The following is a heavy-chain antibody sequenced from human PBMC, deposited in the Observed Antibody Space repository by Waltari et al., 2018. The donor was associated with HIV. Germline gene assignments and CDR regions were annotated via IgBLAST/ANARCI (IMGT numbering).Heavy chain of an antibody. CDR3: ARAQGMTMTVEVAFDI. D-gene: IGHD3-22*01. J-gene: IGHJ3*02. CDR1: GYRFTGYW. CDR2: IDPSDSYI. V-gene: IGHV5-10-1*01. Sequence: VHGVQSGAEVKKPGESLRISCKGFGYRFTGYWISWVRQMPGKGLEWMGRIDPSDSYINYSPSFQGHVTISADKSINTAYLQWSSLKASDSAMYYCARAQGMTMTVEVAFDIWGQGTMVTVSP.